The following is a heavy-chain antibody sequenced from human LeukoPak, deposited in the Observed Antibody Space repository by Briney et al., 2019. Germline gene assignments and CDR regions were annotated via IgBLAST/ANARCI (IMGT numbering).Heavy chain of an antibody. V-gene: IGHV1-24*01. CDR3: ATQLGNYGSGSRITDY. J-gene: IGHJ4*02. Sequence: ASVKVSCKVSGCTLTELSMHWVRQAPGKGLEWMGGFDPEDGETIYAQKFQGRVTMTEDTSTDTAYMELSSLRSEDTAVYYCATQLGNYGSGSRITDYWGQGTLATVSS. D-gene: IGHD3-10*01. CDR2: FDPEDGET. CDR1: GCTLTELS.